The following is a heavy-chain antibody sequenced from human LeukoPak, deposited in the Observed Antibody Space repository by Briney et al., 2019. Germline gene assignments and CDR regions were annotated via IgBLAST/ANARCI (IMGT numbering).Heavy chain of an antibody. CDR1: GFTFRNYA. J-gene: IGHJ4*02. CDR2: INTDGSVT. D-gene: IGHD4-23*01. CDR3: ARGTMVAPGVDY. Sequence: GGSLRLSCAASGFTFRNYAMHWVRQAPGKGLVWVSRINTDGSVTSYADSVKGRFTISRDNARNTLYLQMSSLRADDTAVYYCARGTMVAPGVDYWGQGTLVTVSS. V-gene: IGHV3-74*01.